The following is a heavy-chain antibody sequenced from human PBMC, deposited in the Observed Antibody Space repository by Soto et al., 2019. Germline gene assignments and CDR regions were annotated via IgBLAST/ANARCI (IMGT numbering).Heavy chain of an antibody. CDR1: GFSLSTSGVG. CDR2: IYWDDDK. J-gene: IGHJ6*02. D-gene: IGHD2-21*02. CDR3: IQSRCGGDCLQSYATHYYYGLDV. V-gene: IGHV2-5*02. Sequence: QITLKESGPTLVKPTQTLTLTCTFSGFSLSTSGVGVGWIRQPPGKALEWLALIYWDDDKRYSPSLRSRLTLSKDTSKNQVVLTMTNMDPAHTATYYCIQSRCGGDCLQSYATHYYYGLDVWGQGTTVAVSS.